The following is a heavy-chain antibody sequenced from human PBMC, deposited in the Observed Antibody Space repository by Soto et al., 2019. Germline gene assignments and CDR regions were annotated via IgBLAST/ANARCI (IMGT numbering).Heavy chain of an antibody. D-gene: IGHD3-10*01. CDR3: AKDALWFGELLPDDPYYYYYGMDV. Sequence: GGSLRLSCAASGFTFSSYAMSWVRQAPGKGLEWVSAISGSGGSTYYADSVKGRFTISRDNSKNTLYLQMNSLRAEDTAVYYCAKDALWFGELLPDDPYYYYYGMDVWGQGTTVTVSS. V-gene: IGHV3-23*01. CDR1: GFTFSSYA. J-gene: IGHJ6*02. CDR2: ISGSGGST.